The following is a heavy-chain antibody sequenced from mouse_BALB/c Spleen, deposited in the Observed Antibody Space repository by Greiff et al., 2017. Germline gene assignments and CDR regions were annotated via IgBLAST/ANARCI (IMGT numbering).Heavy chain of an antibody. J-gene: IGHJ2*01. CDR3: ARGITTGFDY. Sequence: DVQLVESGGGLVQPGGSLKLSCAASGFTFSSYGMSWVRQTPDKRLELVATINSNGGSTYYPDSVKGRFTISRDNAKNTLYLQMSSLKSEDTAMYYCARGITTGFDYWGQGTTLTVSS. D-gene: IGHD1-1*01. CDR2: INSNGGST. V-gene: IGHV5-6-3*01. CDR1: GFTFSSYG.